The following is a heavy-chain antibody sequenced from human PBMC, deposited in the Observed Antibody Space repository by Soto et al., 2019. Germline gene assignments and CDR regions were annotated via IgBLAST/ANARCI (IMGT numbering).Heavy chain of an antibody. CDR2: IIPIFGTA. D-gene: IGHD2-2*01. J-gene: IGHJ4*02. Sequence: SVKDSRQASGGTFSSYAIGWVRQAPEQGVEWMGGIIPIFGTANYAQKFRGRVMLTADESTSTAYMELSSLSSEDAAVYYCAREAGIVLVPAAMGYYFDYWGQGTLVTVSS. CDR1: GGTFSSYA. V-gene: IGHV1-69*13. CDR3: AREAGIVLVPAAMGYYFDY.